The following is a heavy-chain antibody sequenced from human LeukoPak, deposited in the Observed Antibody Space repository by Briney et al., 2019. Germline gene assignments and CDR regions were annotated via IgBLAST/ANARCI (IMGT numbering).Heavy chain of an antibody. V-gene: IGHV1-69*04. J-gene: IGHJ6*02. D-gene: IGHD1-26*01. Sequence: GASVKVSCKASGGTFSSYAISWVRQAPGQGLEWMGRIIPILGIANYAQKFQGRVTITADKSTSTAYMELSSLRSEDTAVYYCARLVGAADGVPDYYGMDVWGQGTTVTVSS. CDR3: ARLVGAADGVPDYYGMDV. CDR1: GGTFSSYA. CDR2: IIPILGIA.